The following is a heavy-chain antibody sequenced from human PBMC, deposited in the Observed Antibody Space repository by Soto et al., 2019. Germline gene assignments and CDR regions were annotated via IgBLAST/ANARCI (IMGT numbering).Heavy chain of an antibody. CDR1: GGTFSSYT. CDR3: ASAGTNRGRITMIVDDAFDI. J-gene: IGHJ3*02. Sequence: QVQLVQSGAEVKKPGSSVKVSCKASGGTFSSYTISWVRQAPGQGLEWMGRIIPILGIANYAQKFQGRVTITADKSTSTAYMELSSLRSEDTAVYYCASAGTNRGRITMIVDDAFDIWGQGTMVTVSS. D-gene: IGHD3-22*01. V-gene: IGHV1-69*02. CDR2: IIPILGIA.